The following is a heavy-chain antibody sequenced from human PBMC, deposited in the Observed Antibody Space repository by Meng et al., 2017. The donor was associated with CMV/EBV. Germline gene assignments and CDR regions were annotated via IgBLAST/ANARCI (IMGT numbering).Heavy chain of an antibody. CDR1: GFDFSNHI. V-gene: IGHV3-21*01. CDR3: ASDIAAAGTYYYFFAMDV. D-gene: IGHD6-13*01. Sequence: GESLKISCAASGFDFSNHIMNWVRQAPGKGLEWVSSISGSSTYTHDADSVKGRFTISRDNARNSLSLEMSSLSAEDTAVYYCASDIAAAGTYYYFFAMDVWGQGTTVTVSS. CDR2: ISGSSTYT. J-gene: IGHJ6*02.